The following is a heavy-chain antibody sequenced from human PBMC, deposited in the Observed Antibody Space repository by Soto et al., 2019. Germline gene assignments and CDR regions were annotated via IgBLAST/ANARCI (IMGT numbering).Heavy chain of an antibody. J-gene: IGHJ4*02. V-gene: IGHV1-69*04. Sequence: QVQLVQSGAEVKRPGSSVKVSCKASGDTFSFYSINWVRQAPGLGLEWMGRVTPILSMSNYAQRFQGRVTVTADKGTSTAYMALSGLRSQDTPMYCCATSIGLGYRAFDYWGQGALVTVSS. CDR2: VTPILSMS. CDR1: GDTFSFYS. CDR3: ATSIGLGYRAFDY. D-gene: IGHD3-22*01.